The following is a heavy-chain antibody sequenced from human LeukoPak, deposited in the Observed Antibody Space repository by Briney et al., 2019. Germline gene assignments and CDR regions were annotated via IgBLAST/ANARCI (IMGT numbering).Heavy chain of an antibody. J-gene: IGHJ4*02. Sequence: SETLSLTCAVYGGSFSGYYWSWIRQPPGKGLEWIGEINHSGSTNYNPSLKSRVTISVDTSKNQFSLKLSSATAADTAVYYCARAAPNVIVVVPAARDFDYWGQGTLVTVSS. CDR1: GGSFSGYY. CDR2: INHSGST. CDR3: ARAAPNVIVVVPAARDFDY. D-gene: IGHD2-2*01. V-gene: IGHV4-34*01.